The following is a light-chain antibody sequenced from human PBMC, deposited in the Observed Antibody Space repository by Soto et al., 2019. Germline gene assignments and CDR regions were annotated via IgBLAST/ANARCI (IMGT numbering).Light chain of an antibody. CDR1: QSISTW. V-gene: IGKV1-5*01. CDR3: QQYHTFSIA. CDR2: DSS. J-gene: IGKJ5*01. Sequence: IQMTQPPSTLSASVGDRVTITCRASQSISTWLAWYQQKPGRAPKLLIYDSSSLESGVPSRFSGSGSGTDFTLTISGLQPDDFATYYCQQYHTFSIAFGQGTRLEIK.